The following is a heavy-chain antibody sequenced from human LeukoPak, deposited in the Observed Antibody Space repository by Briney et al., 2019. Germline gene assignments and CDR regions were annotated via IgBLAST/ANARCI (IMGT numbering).Heavy chain of an antibody. CDR1: GFTFSSYA. Sequence: PGGSLRLSCAASGFTFSSYAMHWVRQAPGKGLEWVAVIWSDGKNKYYSDSVKGRFTISRDNSKNTLSLQMNSLRAEDTAVYYCARDFGGSRYFFDYWGHGTLVTVSS. CDR2: IWSDGKNK. CDR3: ARDFGGSRYFFDY. J-gene: IGHJ4*01. D-gene: IGHD1-26*01. V-gene: IGHV3-33*08.